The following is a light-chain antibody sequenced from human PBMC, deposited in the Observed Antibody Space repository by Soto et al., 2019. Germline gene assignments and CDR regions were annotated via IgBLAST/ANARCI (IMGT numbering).Light chain of an antibody. CDR2: EGS. J-gene: IGLJ3*02. CDR3: FSYAGSRGV. Sequence: QSVLTQPASVSGSPGQSITISCTGTSSDVGSYNLVSWYQQHPGKAPKLMIYEGSKRPSGVSNRFSGSKSGNTASLTISGLQAEDEADYYCFSYAGSRGVFGGGTKVTVL. CDR1: SSDVGSYNL. V-gene: IGLV2-23*01.